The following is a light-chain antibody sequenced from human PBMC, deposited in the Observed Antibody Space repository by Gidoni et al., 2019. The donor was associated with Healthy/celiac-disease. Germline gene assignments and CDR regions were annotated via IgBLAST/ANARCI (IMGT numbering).Light chain of an antibody. V-gene: IGLV2-11*01. CDR2: EVS. J-gene: IGLJ1*01. CDR3: CSYAGSYTYYV. Sequence: QSALTQPRSVSGPPGQSVTIPCTGTRSDVGGYNYVSWYQRYPGKAPKLMIYEVSKRPSGVPDRFSGSKSGNTASLTISGLQAEDEADYYCCSYAGSYTYYVFGTGTKVTVL. CDR1: RSDVGGYNY.